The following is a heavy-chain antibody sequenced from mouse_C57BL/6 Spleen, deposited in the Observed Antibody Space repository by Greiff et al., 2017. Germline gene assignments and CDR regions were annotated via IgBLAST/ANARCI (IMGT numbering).Heavy chain of an antibody. CDR3: ARYDYGSLDY. Sequence: VQLQQSGPELVKPGASVKISCKASGYTFTDYYMNWVKQSHGKSLEWIGDINPNNGGTSYNQKFKGKATLTVDKSSSTAYMELRSLTSEDSAVYYCARYDYGSLDYWGQGTTLTVSS. D-gene: IGHD1-1*01. V-gene: IGHV1-26*01. CDR1: GYTFTDYY. CDR2: INPNNGGT. J-gene: IGHJ2*01.